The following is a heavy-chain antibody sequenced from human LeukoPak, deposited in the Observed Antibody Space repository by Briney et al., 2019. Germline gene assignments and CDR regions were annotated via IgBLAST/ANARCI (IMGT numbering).Heavy chain of an antibody. Sequence: GASLRLSCAASGFNFTNYNMNWVRHAPRKGLEWVSSIHSSSGSIYYADSLKGRFTISRDNAKNSLYLQMTRLRAEDTAVYYCARDLAWDAFDIWGQGTMVTVSS. V-gene: IGHV3-21*01. J-gene: IGHJ3*02. CDR1: GFNFTNYN. CDR3: ARDLAWDAFDI. CDR2: IHSSSGSI.